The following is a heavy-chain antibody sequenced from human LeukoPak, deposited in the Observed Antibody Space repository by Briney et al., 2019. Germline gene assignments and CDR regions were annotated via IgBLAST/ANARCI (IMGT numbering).Heavy chain of an antibody. CDR3: ARNMIEQLVVGGIRFDP. D-gene: IGHD6-6*01. Sequence: APVKVSCKASGYTFTSYGISWVRQAPGQGLEWMGWISAYNGNTNYAQKLQGRVTMTTDTSTSTAYMELRSLRSDDTAVYYCARNMIEQLVVGGIRFDPWGQGTLVTVSS. CDR2: ISAYNGNT. CDR1: GYTFTSYG. V-gene: IGHV1-18*01. J-gene: IGHJ5*02.